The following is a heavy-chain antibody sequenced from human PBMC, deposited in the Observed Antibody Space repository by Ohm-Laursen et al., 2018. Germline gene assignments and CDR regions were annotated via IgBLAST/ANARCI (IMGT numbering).Heavy chain of an antibody. D-gene: IGHD3-10*01. CDR2: IRSKAKSYAT. Sequence: GSLRLSCAASGFTFSASAVHWVRQASGKGLEWVGRIRSKAKSYATAYAASVTGRFTISRDDSKNTTYLQMNSLKTEDTALYYCTLEGAGFDNWGQGTTVTVSS. CDR3: TLEGAGFDN. CDR1: GFTFSASA. J-gene: IGHJ4*02. V-gene: IGHV3-73*01.